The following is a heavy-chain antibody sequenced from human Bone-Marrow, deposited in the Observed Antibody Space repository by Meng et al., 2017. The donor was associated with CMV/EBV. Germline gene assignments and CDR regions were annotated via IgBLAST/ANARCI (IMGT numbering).Heavy chain of an antibody. V-gene: IGHV3-7*01. CDR2: IKQDGSEK. CDR1: GFTFSSYW. J-gene: IGHJ5*01. D-gene: IGHD6-19*01. CDR3: VRDSLYSSGWYGDWVES. Sequence: GGSLRLSCAASGFTFSSYWMSWVRQAPGKGLEWVANIKQDGSEKNYVDSVKGRFTISRDNAKKSLYLQMSGLRAEDTAVYYCVRDSLYSSGWYGDWVESWGQGTLVTVSS.